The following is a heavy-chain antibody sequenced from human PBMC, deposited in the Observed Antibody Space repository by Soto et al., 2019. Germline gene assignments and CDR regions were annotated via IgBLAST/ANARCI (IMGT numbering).Heavy chain of an antibody. Sequence: SETLSLTCTVSGRPITGDYWGWIRQPPGKALECIGHIYYTGTTRYNPSLTSRATISLDTSRKQVSLKLTSVTAAATAVYFCANQRSREGYNFIEYWGQGIQVTVSS. V-gene: IGHV4-59*08. CDR2: IYYTGTT. CDR1: GRPITGDY. CDR3: ANQRSREGYNFIEY. J-gene: IGHJ4*02. D-gene: IGHD5-12*01.